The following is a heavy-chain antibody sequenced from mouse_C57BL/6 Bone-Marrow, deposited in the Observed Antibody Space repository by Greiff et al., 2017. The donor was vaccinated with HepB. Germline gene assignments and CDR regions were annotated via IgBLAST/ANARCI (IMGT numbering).Heavy chain of an antibody. J-gene: IGHJ1*03. V-gene: IGHV1-81*01. D-gene: IGHD1-1*02. CDR1: GYTFTSYG. CDR2: IYPRSGNT. Sequence: VQLQQSGAELARPGASVKLSCKASGYTFTSYGISWVKQRTGQGLEWIGEIYPRSGNTYYNEKFKGKATLPADKPSSTAYKGLRSLTSEDSAVYFCARGYGPWYFDVWGTGTTVTVSS. CDR3: ARGYGPWYFDV.